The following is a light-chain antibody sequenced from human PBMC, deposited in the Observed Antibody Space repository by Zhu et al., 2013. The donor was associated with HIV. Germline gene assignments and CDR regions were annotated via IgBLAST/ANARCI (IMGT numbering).Light chain of an antibody. J-gene: IGLJ2*01. Sequence: QSALTQPPSVSGSPGQSVTISCTGTSSDVGTYNRVSWYQQSPGKAPKLMIYEVSNRPSGVSNRFSGSKSGNTASLTISGLQADDEGDYYCGSYTSGSTLKVFGGGTKLTVL. V-gene: IGLV2-18*02. CDR3: GSYTSGSTLKV. CDR1: SSDVGTYNR. CDR2: EVS.